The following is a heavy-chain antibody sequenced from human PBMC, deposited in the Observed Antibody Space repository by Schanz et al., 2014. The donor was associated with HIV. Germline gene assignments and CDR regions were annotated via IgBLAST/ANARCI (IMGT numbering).Heavy chain of an antibody. V-gene: IGHV1-46*01. Sequence: QVQLVQSGAEVKKPGSSVKVSCKASGYTFTNYAINWVRQAPGQGLEWMGIINPSGGSTTYAKKFQGRVTMTRDTSTRTVHMELSGLKSEDTAVYYCARKMSISNQWLRALYSNYGMDVWGQGTTVTVSS. CDR3: ARKMSISNQWLRALYSNYGMDV. CDR2: INPSGGST. CDR1: GYTFTNYA. D-gene: IGHD5-12*01. J-gene: IGHJ6*02.